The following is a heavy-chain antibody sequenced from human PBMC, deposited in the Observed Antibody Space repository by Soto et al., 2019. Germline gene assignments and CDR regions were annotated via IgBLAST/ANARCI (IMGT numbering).Heavy chain of an antibody. J-gene: IGHJ6*02. CDR3: ASSGARPVDYYYGMDV. CDR2: IIPIFGTA. V-gene: IGHV1-69*12. Sequence: QVQLVQSGAEVKKPGSSVKVSCKASGGTFSSYAISWVRQAPGQGLEWMGGIIPIFGTADYAQKFQGRVTITADESTRTAYMELSSLRSEATAVYYCASSGARPVDYYYGMDVWGQGPTVTVSS. D-gene: IGHD6-19*01. CDR1: GGTFSSYA.